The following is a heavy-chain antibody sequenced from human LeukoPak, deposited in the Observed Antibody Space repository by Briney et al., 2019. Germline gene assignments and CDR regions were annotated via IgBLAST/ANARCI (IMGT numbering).Heavy chain of an antibody. Sequence: GGSLTLSCTASGYTFTSYAMSWVRQAPGKGLEWVSGICSSGGSTYYADSVNRRFTIPRNNSNNMLFLHKNIMTAENTVLYFCAKFRDRSGGRGGFEYWGEGTLGTVSS. CDR2: ICSSGGST. D-gene: IGHD3-22*01. CDR1: GYTFTSYA. CDR3: AKFRDRSGGRGGFEY. V-gene: IGHV3-23*01. J-gene: IGHJ4*02.